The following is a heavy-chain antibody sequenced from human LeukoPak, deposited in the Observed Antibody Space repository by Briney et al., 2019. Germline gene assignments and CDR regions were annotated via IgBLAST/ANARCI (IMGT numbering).Heavy chain of an antibody. V-gene: IGHV1-69*13. D-gene: IGHD3-10*01. Sequence: SVKVSCKASGGTFSSYAISWVRQAPGQGLEWMGGIIPIFGTANYAQKFLGRVTTTADESTSTAYMELSSLRSEDTAVYYCARVGSMVRADAFDIWGQGTMVTVSS. CDR2: IIPIFGTA. CDR3: ARVGSMVRADAFDI. CDR1: GGTFSSYA. J-gene: IGHJ3*02.